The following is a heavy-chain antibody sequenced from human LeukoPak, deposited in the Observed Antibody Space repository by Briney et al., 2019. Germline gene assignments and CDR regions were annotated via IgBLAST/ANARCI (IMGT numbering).Heavy chain of an antibody. V-gene: IGHV3-30-3*01. CDR1: GFTFSSYA. Sequence: GRSLRLSCAASGFTFSSYAIHWVRQAPGKGLEWVAVISYDGSNKYYADSVKGRFTISRDNSKNTLYLQMNGLRGEDTAVYYCARPYRQYSSGHFSDYWGQGTLVTVSS. D-gene: IGHD3-22*01. J-gene: IGHJ4*02. CDR2: ISYDGSNK. CDR3: ARPYRQYSSGHFSDY.